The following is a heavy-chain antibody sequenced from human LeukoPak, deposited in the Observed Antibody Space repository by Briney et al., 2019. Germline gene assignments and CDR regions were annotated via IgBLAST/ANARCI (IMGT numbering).Heavy chain of an antibody. CDR3: ARESISPAAGREPIDY. V-gene: IGHV3-7*01. CDR2: IKQDGSEK. Sequence: PGGSLRLSCAASGFTFSSYWMSWVRQAPGKGLEWVANIKQDGSEKYYVDSVKGRFTISRDSAKNSLYLQMNSLRAEDTAVYYCARESISPAAGREPIDYWGQGTLVTVSS. CDR1: GFTFSSYW. J-gene: IGHJ4*02. D-gene: IGHD6-13*01.